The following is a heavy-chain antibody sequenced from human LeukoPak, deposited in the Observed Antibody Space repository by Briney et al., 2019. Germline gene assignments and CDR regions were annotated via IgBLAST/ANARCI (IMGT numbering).Heavy chain of an antibody. V-gene: IGHV1-69*13. J-gene: IGHJ6*02. CDR3: ARGDILTGYYPYYYYGMDV. CDR1: GGTFSSYA. D-gene: IGHD3-9*01. CDR2: IIPIFGTA. Sequence: EASVTVSCKASGGTFSSYAISWVRQAPGQGLEWMGGIIPIFGTANYAQKFQGRVTITADESTSTAYMELSSLRSEDTAVYYCARGDILTGYYPYYYYGMDVWGQGTTVTVSS.